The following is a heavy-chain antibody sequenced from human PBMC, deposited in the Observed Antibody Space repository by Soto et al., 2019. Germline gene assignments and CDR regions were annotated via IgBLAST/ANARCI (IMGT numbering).Heavy chain of an antibody. Sequence: EVQLVESGGGLVQPGGSLRLSCAASGFTFSDHHMNWVRQAPGKGLEWVGRSRKKVDSYTTEYAASVKGRFTISRDDSKNSLYLQMNSLKPEDTAVYYCVGESWYRFDYWGQGTLATVSS. CDR3: VGESWYRFDY. D-gene: IGHD3-16*01. V-gene: IGHV3-72*01. CDR2: SRKKVDSYTT. J-gene: IGHJ4*02. CDR1: GFTFSDHH.